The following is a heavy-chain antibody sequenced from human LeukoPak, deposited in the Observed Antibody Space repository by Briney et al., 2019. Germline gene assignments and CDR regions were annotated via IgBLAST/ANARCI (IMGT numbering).Heavy chain of an antibody. CDR3: ARDHPGSYWSGAFDI. J-gene: IGHJ3*02. CDR2: ISGSGGST. Sequence: SGGSLRLSCAASGFTFSSYAMSWVRQAPGKGLEWVSAISGSGGSTYYADSVKGRFTISRDNAKNSLYLQMNSLRDEDTAVYYCARDHPGSYWSGAFDIWGQGTMVTVSS. D-gene: IGHD1-26*01. CDR1: GFTFSSYA. V-gene: IGHV3-23*01.